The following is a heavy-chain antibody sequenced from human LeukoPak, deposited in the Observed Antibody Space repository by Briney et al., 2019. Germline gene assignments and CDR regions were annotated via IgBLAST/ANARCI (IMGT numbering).Heavy chain of an antibody. CDR3: ARARAVAGRPPFDY. Sequence: SETLSLTCTVSGGSISSYYWSWIRQPPGKGLEWIGYIYYSGSTYYNPSLKSRVTISVDTSKNQFSLKLSSVTAADTAVYYCARARAVAGRPPFDYWGQGTLVTVSS. V-gene: IGHV4-59*12. D-gene: IGHD6-19*01. CDR2: IYYSGST. CDR1: GGSISSYY. J-gene: IGHJ4*02.